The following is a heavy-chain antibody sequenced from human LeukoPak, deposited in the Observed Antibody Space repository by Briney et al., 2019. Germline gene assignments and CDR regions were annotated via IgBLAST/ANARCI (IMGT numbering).Heavy chain of an antibody. CDR1: GYTFTGYY. D-gene: IGHD6-13*01. CDR3: ARNMVGIAAAGWFDP. Sequence: AASVKVSCKASGYTFTGYYMHWVRQAPGQGLEWMGWINPNSGGTNYAQKFRGRVTMTRDTSISTVYMELSRLRSDDTAVYYCARNMVGIAAAGWFDPWGQGTLVTVSS. V-gene: IGHV1-2*02. CDR2: INPNSGGT. J-gene: IGHJ5*02.